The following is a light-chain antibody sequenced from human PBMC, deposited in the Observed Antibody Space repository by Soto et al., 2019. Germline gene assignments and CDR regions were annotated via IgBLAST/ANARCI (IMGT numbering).Light chain of an antibody. V-gene: IGKV1-5*03. CDR1: QSISSW. Sequence: DIKMTQSPSTLSASVGDRVTITCRASQSISSWLAWYQQKPGKAPKLLIYKASSLESGVPSRFSGSGSGTEFTLTISSLQPDDCATYFCQQYNSYSRTFGQGNKVEI. CDR2: KAS. J-gene: IGKJ1*01. CDR3: QQYNSYSRT.